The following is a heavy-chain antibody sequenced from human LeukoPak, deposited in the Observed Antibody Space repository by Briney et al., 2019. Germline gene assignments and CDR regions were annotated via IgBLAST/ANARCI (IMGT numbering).Heavy chain of an antibody. CDR3: ARGPTMKMDV. Sequence: PGGSLRLSCAASRFTFSSYSMNWIRQAPGKGLEWVSAISSRSSYKYYADSVKGRFTVSRDNAKNSLYLQMNSLRAEDTAVYYCARGPTMKMDVWGKGTTVTVSS. D-gene: IGHD3-22*01. V-gene: IGHV3-21*06. CDR1: RFTFSSYS. CDR2: ISSRSSYK. J-gene: IGHJ6*04.